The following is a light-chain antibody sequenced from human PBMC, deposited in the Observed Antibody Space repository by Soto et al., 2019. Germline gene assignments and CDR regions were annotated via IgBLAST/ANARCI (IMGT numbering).Light chain of an antibody. CDR2: DAS. J-gene: IGKJ1*01. CDR1: QSISSW. V-gene: IGKV1-5*01. CDR3: QQYNSYSWT. Sequence: DIQMTQSPSTLSASVGDRVTITCRASQSISSWFAWYQQKPGKAPKLLIYDASSLESGVPSRFSGSGSGTEFTLTISSLQPEDFATYYCQQYNSYSWTFGEGTNVDI.